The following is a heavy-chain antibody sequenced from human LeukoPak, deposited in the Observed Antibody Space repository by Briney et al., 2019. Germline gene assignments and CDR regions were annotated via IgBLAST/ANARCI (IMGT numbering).Heavy chain of an antibody. D-gene: IGHD4-23*01. V-gene: IGHV3-23*01. CDR3: AKVAIYGGNSNGHFDY. CDR1: GFTFSTYA. CDR2: ISGSGALT. Sequence: GGSLRLSCAASGFTFSTYAMSWVRQDPGKGLEWVSAISGSGALTYYTDSVKGRFTISRGNSKSTVYLQMNSLRAEDTAIYYCAKVAIYGGNSNGHFDYWGQGTLVTVS. J-gene: IGHJ4*02.